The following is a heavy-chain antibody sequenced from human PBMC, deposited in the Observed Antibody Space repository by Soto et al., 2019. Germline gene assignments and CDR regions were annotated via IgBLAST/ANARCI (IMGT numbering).Heavy chain of an antibody. V-gene: IGHV1-69*06. Sequence: QVQLVQSGAEVKKPGSSVKVSCKASGGTFSSYAISWVRQAPGQGLEWMGGIIPIFGTANYAQKFQGRVTIPGDIPTSTAYMERSSLRSGDTAVYYWAREGGVGATTGWDWGQGTLVTVSS. CDR2: IIPIFGTA. D-gene: IGHD1-26*01. CDR3: AREGGVGATTGWD. J-gene: IGHJ4*02. CDR1: GGTFSSYA.